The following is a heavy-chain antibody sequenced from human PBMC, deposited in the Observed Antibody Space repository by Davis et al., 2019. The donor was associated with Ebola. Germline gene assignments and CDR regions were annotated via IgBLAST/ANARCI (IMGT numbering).Heavy chain of an antibody. Sequence: MPSETLSLTCTVSGGSISSYYWSWIRQPPGEGMEYIGYIYYVGTTDYNPSLKSRVTMSVDMSKNQFSLNLNSVTAADTAIYYCARVRGTLARFYGMDVWGQGTTVSVSS. V-gene: IGHV4-59*01. CDR1: GGSISSYY. D-gene: IGHD3-10*01. J-gene: IGHJ6*02. CDR3: ARVRGTLARFYGMDV. CDR2: IYYVGTT.